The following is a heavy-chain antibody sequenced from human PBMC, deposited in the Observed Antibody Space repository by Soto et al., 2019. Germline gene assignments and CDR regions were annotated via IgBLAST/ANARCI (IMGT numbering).Heavy chain of an antibody. D-gene: IGHD3-10*01. CDR3: ARDRGVSPPNYYYYGMDV. V-gene: IGHV3-53*02. Sequence: EVQLVETGGGLIQPGGSLRLSCAASGFTVSSNYMSWVRQAPGKGLEWVSVIYSGGSTYYADSVKGRFNISRDNSKNTLYLQMNSLRAEDTAVYYCARDRGVSPPNYYYYGMDVWGQGTTVTVSS. CDR1: GFTVSSNY. CDR2: IYSGGST. J-gene: IGHJ6*02.